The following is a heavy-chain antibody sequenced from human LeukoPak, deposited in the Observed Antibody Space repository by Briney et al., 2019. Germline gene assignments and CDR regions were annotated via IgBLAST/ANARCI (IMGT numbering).Heavy chain of an antibody. Sequence: SETLSLTCAVYGGSFSGYYWSWIRQPPGKGLEWIGEINHSGSTNYNPSLKSRVTISVDTSKNQFSLKLSSVTAADTAVYYCARDIAVVPAAMGENNWFDPWGQGTLVTVSS. CDR2: INHSGST. D-gene: IGHD2-2*01. CDR1: GGSFSGYY. CDR3: ARDIAVVPAAMGENNWFDP. J-gene: IGHJ5*02. V-gene: IGHV4-34*01.